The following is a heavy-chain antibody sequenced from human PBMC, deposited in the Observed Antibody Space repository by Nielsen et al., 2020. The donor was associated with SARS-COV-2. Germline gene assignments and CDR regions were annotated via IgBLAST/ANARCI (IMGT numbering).Heavy chain of an antibody. Sequence: GESLKISCKGSGYSFTSYWLGWVRQMPGKGLEWMGINYPGDSDTRYSPSFQGQVTISADNSISTAYLQWSSLKASDTAMYYCARHADSSGWDPWWYFDLWGRGTLVTVSS. V-gene: IGHV5-51*01. CDR3: ARHADSSGWDPWWYFDL. D-gene: IGHD6-19*01. J-gene: IGHJ2*01. CDR2: NYPGDSDT. CDR1: GYSFTSYW.